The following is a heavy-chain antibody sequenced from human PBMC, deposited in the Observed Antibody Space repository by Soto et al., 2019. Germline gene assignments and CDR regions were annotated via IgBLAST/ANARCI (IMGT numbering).Heavy chain of an antibody. CDR1: GFTFSTFT. CDR2: ISSTSRYI. D-gene: IGHD6-25*01. V-gene: IGHV3-21*01. CDR3: ARDMAAAAVPMYQSYGMDV. J-gene: IGHJ6*02. Sequence: EVQLVESGGGLVKPGGSLRLSCAVSGFTFSTFTINWVRQAPGKGLEWVSSISSTSRYIYYADSVKGRFTISRDNTKTXLXPQMKSLRAEDTAIYYCARDMAAAAVPMYQSYGMDVWGLGTTVTVSS.